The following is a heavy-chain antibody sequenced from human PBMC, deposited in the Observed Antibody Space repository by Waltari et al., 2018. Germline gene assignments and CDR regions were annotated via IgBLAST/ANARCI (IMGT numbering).Heavy chain of an antibody. CDR3: ARQATDTYYYYYMDV. V-gene: IGHV4-39*01. CDR2: ISYSGST. J-gene: IGHJ6*03. Sequence: QLQLQESGPGLVKPSETLSLTCTVSGCSISTTTYYWGWIRQPPGKGLEWIGSISYSGSTSYNPFLNSRVTMSVDTSKNQFSLKLNSVTAADTAVYYCARQATDTYYYYYMDVWGKGTTVTVSS. CDR1: GCSISTTTYY. D-gene: IGHD2-21*02.